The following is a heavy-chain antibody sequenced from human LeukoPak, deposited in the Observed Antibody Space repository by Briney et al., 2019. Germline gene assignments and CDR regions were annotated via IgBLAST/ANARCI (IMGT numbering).Heavy chain of an antibody. CDR2: IYYSGST. V-gene: IGHV4-59*01. CDR3: ARSIMITFGGVIVFPDAFDI. Sequence: PSETLSLTCTVSDGSISSYYWSWIRQPPGKGLEWIGYIYYSGSTNYNPSLKSRVTISVDTSKNQFSLKLSSVTAADTAVCYCARSIMITFGGVIVFPDAFDIWGQGTMVTVSS. J-gene: IGHJ3*02. CDR1: DGSISSYY. D-gene: IGHD3-16*02.